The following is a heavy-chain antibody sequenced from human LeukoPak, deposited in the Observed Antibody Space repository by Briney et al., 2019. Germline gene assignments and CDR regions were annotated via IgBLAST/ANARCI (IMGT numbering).Heavy chain of an antibody. J-gene: IGHJ4*02. CDR3: AKAAGSGWSQDYFDH. Sequence: GGSLRLSCAASGFTFSSYPLHWVRQVPGKGLEWVSLIDSSGGGTYYTDSVKGRFTISRDNSKNMLYLQMNSLRAEDTAIFYCAKAAGSGWSQDYFDHWGRGTLVTVSS. CDR2: IDSSGGGT. D-gene: IGHD6-19*01. V-gene: IGHV3-23*01. CDR1: GFTFSSYP.